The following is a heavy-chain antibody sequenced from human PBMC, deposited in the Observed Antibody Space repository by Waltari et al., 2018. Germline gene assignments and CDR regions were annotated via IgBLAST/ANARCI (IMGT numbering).Heavy chain of an antibody. CDR1: GYSISSGYY. CDR2: IYHSGST. V-gene: IGHV4-38-2*01. CDR3: ASYYSSSSPVVDY. J-gene: IGHJ4*02. D-gene: IGHD6-6*01. Sequence: QVQLQESGPGLVKPSETLSLTCAVSGYSISSGYYWGWFRQPPGKGLEWIGSIYHSGSTYYNPSLKSRVTISVDTSKNQFSLKLSSVTAADTAVYYCASYYSSSSPVVDYWGQGTLVTVSS.